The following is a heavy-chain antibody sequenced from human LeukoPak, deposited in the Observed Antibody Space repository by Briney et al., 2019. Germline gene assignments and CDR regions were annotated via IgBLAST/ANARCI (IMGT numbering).Heavy chain of an antibody. CDR1: GLSVSSTF. CDR3: ARTYTNHAGYYLY. J-gene: IGHJ4*02. Sequence: GGSLRLSCAASGLSVSSTFMSWVRQTPGKGLEWVSSVFGGGGTRYADSVMGRFTISRDNSKSTLYLQMNSLRAEDTAVYYCARTYTNHAGYYLYWGQGTLVTVSS. V-gene: IGHV3-53*01. D-gene: IGHD3-22*01. CDR2: VFGGGGT.